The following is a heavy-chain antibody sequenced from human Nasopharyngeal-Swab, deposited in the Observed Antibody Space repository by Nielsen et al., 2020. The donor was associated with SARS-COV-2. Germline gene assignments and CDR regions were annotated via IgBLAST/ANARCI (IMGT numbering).Heavy chain of an antibody. CDR1: GGSVSSNDW. CDR3: ARGDLVVVPSPILGLGPFFYYFYIDV. D-gene: IGHD2-2*01. CDR2: VSHSGSI. J-gene: IGHJ6*03. V-gene: IGHV4-4*02. Sequence: SETLSLTCAVSGGSVSSNDWWTWVLQSPGKGLEWIGEVSHSGSINYNPSLKSRVTLSMDKSKRQFSLSLTSVSAADTAVYFCARGDLVVVPSPILGLGPFFYYFYIDVWGKGTTVTVSS.